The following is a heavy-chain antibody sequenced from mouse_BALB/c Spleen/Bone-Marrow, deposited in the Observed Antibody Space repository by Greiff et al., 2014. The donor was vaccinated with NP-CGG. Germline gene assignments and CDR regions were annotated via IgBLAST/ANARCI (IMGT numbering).Heavy chain of an antibody. CDR1: GYTFTSYV. CDR2: INPYNDGT. CDR3: AREGSTMITTEAWFAY. V-gene: IGHV1-14*01. J-gene: IGHJ3*01. D-gene: IGHD2-4*01. Sequence: EVKLQESGPELVKPGASVKMSCKASGYTFTSYVMHWVKQKPGQGLEWIGYINPYNDGTKYNEKFKGKATLTSDKSSSTAYMELSSLTSEDSAVYYCAREGSTMITTEAWFAYWGQGTLVTVSA.